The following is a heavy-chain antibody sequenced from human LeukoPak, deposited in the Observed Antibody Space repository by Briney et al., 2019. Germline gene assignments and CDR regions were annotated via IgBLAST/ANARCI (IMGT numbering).Heavy chain of an antibody. Sequence: PSETLSLTCAVYGWSFSGYYWTWIRQPPGKGLEWIGEINHSGYTKYKSSLKSRVTVSVDTSKNQFALTLSSVVAADTALYYCARGRPIEPGILTGYYYFDYWRRAT. V-gene: IGHV4-34*01. CDR1: GWSFSGYY. J-gene: IGHJ4*02. CDR3: ARGRPIEPGILTGYYYFDY. CDR2: INHSGYT. D-gene: IGHD3-9*01.